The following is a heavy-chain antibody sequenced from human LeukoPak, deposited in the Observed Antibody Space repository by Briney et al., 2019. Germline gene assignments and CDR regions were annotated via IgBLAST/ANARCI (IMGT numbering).Heavy chain of an antibody. J-gene: IGHJ4*02. D-gene: IGHD6-13*01. Sequence: SETLSLTCAVYGGSFSGYYWSWIRQPPGKGLEWIGEINHSGSTNYNPSLKSRVTISVDTSKNQFSLKLSSVTAADTAVYYCARRRAAAGFDYWGQGTLVTVSS. CDR3: ARRRAAAGFDY. V-gene: IGHV4-34*01. CDR1: GGSFSGYY. CDR2: INHSGST.